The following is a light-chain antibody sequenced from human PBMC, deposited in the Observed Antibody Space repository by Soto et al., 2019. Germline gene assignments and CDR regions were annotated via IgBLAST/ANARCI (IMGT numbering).Light chain of an antibody. V-gene: IGKV1-33*01. CDR3: QQYDNLPAI. J-gene: IGKJ3*01. Sequence: DIRMTQSPSSLSASVGDRVTITCQASQDISNYLNWYQQKPGKAPKLLIYDASNLETGVPSRFSGSGSGTDFTFTISSLQPEDIATYYCQQYDNLPAIFGPGTKVDIK. CDR2: DAS. CDR1: QDISNY.